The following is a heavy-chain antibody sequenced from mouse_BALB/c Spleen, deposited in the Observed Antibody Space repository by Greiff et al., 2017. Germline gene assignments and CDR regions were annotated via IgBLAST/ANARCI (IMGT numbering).Heavy chain of an antibody. J-gene: IGHJ4*01. CDR2: IDPENGNT. V-gene: IGHV14-1*02. D-gene: IGHD1-1*01. CDR1: GFNIKDYY. Sequence: VQLKQSGAELVRPGALVKLSCKASGFNIKDYYMHWVKQRPEQGLEWIGWIDPENGNTIYDPKFQGKASITADTSSNTAYLQLSSLTSEDTAVYYCASPYYGSSPYAMDYWGQGTSVTVSS. CDR3: ASPYYGSSPYAMDY.